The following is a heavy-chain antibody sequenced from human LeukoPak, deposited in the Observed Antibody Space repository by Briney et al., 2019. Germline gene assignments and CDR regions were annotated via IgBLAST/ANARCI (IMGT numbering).Heavy chain of an antibody. Sequence: QAGGSLRLSCAASGFTFSNHGMHWVRQAPGKGLEWVAFIRYDGTDKYYADSVKGRFTISRDNSENTVSLQLNSLRAEDTAVYYCGKGLAYTYPYSGNMDVWGTGTTVTISS. CDR2: IRYDGTDK. CDR1: GFTFSNHG. J-gene: IGHJ6*03. D-gene: IGHD5-18*01. V-gene: IGHV3-30*02. CDR3: GKGLAYTYPYSGNMDV.